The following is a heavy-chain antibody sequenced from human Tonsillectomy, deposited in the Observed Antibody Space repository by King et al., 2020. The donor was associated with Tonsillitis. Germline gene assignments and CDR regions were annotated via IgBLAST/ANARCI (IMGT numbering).Heavy chain of an antibody. CDR1: GGTFNNYA. V-gene: IGHV1-69*06. D-gene: IGHD2-2*01. CDR3: ARDLPGSTILFVAFDI. Sequence: VQLVESGAEVKKPGSSVKVSCEASGGTFNNYAFCWVRQAPGQGLEWMGGIIPMFGSANYAEKFQGRVTITADKSTSTVCMELSSLSSEDTAIYYCARDLPGSTILFVAFDIWGQGTKVTVPS. J-gene: IGHJ3*02. CDR2: IIPMFGSA.